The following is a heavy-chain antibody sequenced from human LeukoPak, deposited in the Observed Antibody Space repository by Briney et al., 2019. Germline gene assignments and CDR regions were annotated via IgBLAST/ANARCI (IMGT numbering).Heavy chain of an antibody. D-gene: IGHD1-26*01. Sequence: GGSLRLSCAASGFTFSNYWMSWVRQAPGKGLEWVANIKYDGSEINYVDSVKGRFTISRDNAKNSLCLQMNSLRAEDTAVYYCARMGDDYWGQGTLVTVSS. CDR3: ARMGDDY. J-gene: IGHJ4*02. CDR1: GFTFSNYW. V-gene: IGHV3-7*01. CDR2: IKYDGSEI.